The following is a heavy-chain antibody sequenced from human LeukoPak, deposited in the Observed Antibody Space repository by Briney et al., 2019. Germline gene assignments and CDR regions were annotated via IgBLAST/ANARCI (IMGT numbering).Heavy chain of an antibody. Sequence: PSETLSLTCAVYGESFRGYYWSWIPQPPGKGLEWIGYIYYSGSTNYNPSLKSRVTISVDTSKNQISPKLSSVTAADTAVYYCARASWVYYAIDYWGQGTLVTVSS. V-gene: IGHV4-59*01. CDR1: GESFRGYY. CDR3: ARASWVYYAIDY. CDR2: IYYSGST. J-gene: IGHJ4*02. D-gene: IGHD2-8*01.